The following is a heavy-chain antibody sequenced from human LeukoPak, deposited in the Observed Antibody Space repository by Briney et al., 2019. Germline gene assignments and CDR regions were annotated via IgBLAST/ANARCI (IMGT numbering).Heavy chain of an antibody. CDR2: IIGSSDAI. Sequence: GGSLRLSCAASGFTFSTYSMSWVRQAPGKGLEWVSYIIGSSDAIYYADSVKGRFTISRDNYKNTLYLQMNSLRAEDTAVYYCAKDRSPVTTVTYFDYWGQGTLVTVSS. D-gene: IGHD4-17*01. V-gene: IGHV3-48*01. J-gene: IGHJ4*02. CDR3: AKDRSPVTTVTYFDY. CDR1: GFTFSTYS.